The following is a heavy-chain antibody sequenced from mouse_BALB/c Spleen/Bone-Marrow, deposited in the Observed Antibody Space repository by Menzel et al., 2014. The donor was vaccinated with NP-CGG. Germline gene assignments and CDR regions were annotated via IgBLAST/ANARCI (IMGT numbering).Heavy chain of an antibody. V-gene: IGHV1S56*01. D-gene: IGHD2-14*01. J-gene: IGHJ1*01. Sequence: QVQLKESGPELVKPGASVKMSCKASGYTFTSYFIHWVKQRPGQGLEWIGWIYPGDGSTKYNEKFKVKTTLTADKSSSTAYMFLSSLTSEDSAIYFCAYYRYDEYFDVWGAGTTVTVSS. CDR2: IYPGDGST. CDR3: AYYRYDEYFDV. CDR1: GYTFTSYF.